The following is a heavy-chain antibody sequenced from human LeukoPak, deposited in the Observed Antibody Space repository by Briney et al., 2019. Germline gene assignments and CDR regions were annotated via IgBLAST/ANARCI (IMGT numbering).Heavy chain of an antibody. CDR3: ARAGSFSSSYGISWDY. J-gene: IGHJ4*02. Sequence: PGGSLRLSCAASGFSLSTYWMSWVRQAPGKGLEWVANIKQDESEKYYVDSVKGRFTISRDNAKNSLFLQMNSLRAEDTAVYYCARAGSFSSSYGISWDYWGQGALVAVSS. CDR2: IKQDESEK. D-gene: IGHD2-15*01. CDR1: GFSLSTYW. V-gene: IGHV3-7*01.